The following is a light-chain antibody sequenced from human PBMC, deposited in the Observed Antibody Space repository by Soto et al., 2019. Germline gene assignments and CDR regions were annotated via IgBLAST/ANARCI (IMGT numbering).Light chain of an antibody. Sequence: QSALTQPASVSGSPGQSITISCTGTSNDVGGYNFVSWYQQLPGKAPKLIIYEVTNRSSGVSDRFSGSKSGNTASLTISGLQAEDEADYYCSSYTSSRGVFGGGTKLTVL. CDR2: EVT. CDR1: SNDVGGYNF. J-gene: IGLJ2*01. CDR3: SSYTSSRGV. V-gene: IGLV2-14*01.